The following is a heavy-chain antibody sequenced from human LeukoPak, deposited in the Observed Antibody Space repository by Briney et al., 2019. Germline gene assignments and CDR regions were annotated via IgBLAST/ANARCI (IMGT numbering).Heavy chain of an antibody. CDR3: ARESRDGSNYYFDY. D-gene: IGHD5-24*01. CDR1: GGSISSYY. CDR2: IYYSGST. J-gene: IGHJ4*02. Sequence: SETLSLTCTVSGGSISSYYWSWIRQPPGKGLEWIGYIYYSGSTNYNPSLKSRVTISVDTSKNQFSLKLSSVTAADTAVYYCARESRDGSNYYFDYWGQGTLVTVSS. V-gene: IGHV4-59*08.